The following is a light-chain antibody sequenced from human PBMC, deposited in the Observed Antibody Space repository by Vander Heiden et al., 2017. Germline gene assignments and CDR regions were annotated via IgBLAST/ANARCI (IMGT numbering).Light chain of an antibody. CDR3: CSYAGSGTVV. J-gene: IGLJ2*01. CDR1: SRKIGSYKF. V-gene: IGLV2-23*02. Sequence: QSGLTQSASVSGALGQSITISCTGSSRKIGSYKFVSWYQRHPGTAPRLIIFEVTKRPSGVSNRFSGSKSGNTASLTISGLQAEDEADYFCCSYAGSGTVVFGGGTKTTVL. CDR2: EVT.